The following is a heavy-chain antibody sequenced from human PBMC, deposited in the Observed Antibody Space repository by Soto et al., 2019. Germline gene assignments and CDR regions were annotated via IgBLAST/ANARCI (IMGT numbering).Heavy chain of an antibody. CDR1: GGTFSSYA. J-gene: IGHJ6*02. CDR3: ARDLPNYDILIGYYGMDV. CDR2: IIPIFGTA. Sequence: QVQLVQSGAEVKKPGSSVKVSCKASGGTFSSYAISWVRQAPGQGLEWMGGIIPIFGTANYAQKFQGRVTITADESTSTAYMELSSLRSEDTAVYYCARDLPNYDILIGYYGMDVWGQGTTVTVSS. V-gene: IGHV1-69*01. D-gene: IGHD3-9*01.